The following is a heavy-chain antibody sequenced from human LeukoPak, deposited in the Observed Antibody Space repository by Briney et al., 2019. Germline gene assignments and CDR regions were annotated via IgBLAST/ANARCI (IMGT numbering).Heavy chain of an antibody. Sequence: SETLSLTCTVSGGSISTSSYYWGWVRQPPGKGLEWIGNIFYSGSTYYSPSLKSRVTISLDTSRNQFSLKLSSVTAADTAVYYCARSITMVRGVLYNWFDPWGQGTLVTVSS. D-gene: IGHD3-10*01. J-gene: IGHJ5*02. CDR2: IFYSGST. CDR3: ARSITMVRGVLYNWFDP. V-gene: IGHV4-39*07. CDR1: GGSISTSSYY.